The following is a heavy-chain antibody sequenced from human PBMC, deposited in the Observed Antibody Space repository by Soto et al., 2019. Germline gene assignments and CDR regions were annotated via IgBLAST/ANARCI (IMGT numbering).Heavy chain of an antibody. CDR2: INHSGST. D-gene: IGHD3-3*01. J-gene: IGHJ5*02. V-gene: IGHV4-34*01. Sequence: SETLSLTCAVYGGSFSGYYWSWIRQPPGKGLEWIGEINHSGSTNYNPSLKSRVTISVDRSKNQFSLKLSSVTAADTAVYYCARAGTIFGVVTPPNWFDPWGQGTLVTVSS. CDR3: ARAGTIFGVVTPPNWFDP. CDR1: GGSFSGYY.